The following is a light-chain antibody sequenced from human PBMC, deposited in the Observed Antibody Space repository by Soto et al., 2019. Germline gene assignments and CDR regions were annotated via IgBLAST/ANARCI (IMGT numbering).Light chain of an antibody. Sequence: DIQMTQSPSSLSASVEDRVIITCRASQSISNHLNWYQQKPGKAPKLLIFAASSLQSGVPSRFSGSRSGPDFTLTISSLQSDDIAVYYCQQYYNWPVTFGGGTKVDIK. CDR2: AAS. CDR1: QSISNH. V-gene: IGKV1-39*01. J-gene: IGKJ4*01. CDR3: QQYYNWPVT.